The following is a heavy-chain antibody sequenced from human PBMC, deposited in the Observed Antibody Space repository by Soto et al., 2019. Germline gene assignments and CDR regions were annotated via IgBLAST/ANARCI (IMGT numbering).Heavy chain of an antibody. CDR1: GFTFSGFA. Sequence: QVQLVESGGDVVQPGRSLRLACAASGFTFSGFAMHWVRLAPGKGLEWVAVISYAVTCTNYTDSVRGRFSISSDNSKNPLYLQMNSLRPDDTAVYHCAREPWGYSGSSKHFDFWGHGTLVTVSS. V-gene: IGHV3-30*04. CDR3: AREPWGYSGSSKHFDF. CDR2: ISYAVTCT. J-gene: IGHJ4*01. D-gene: IGHD6-6*01.